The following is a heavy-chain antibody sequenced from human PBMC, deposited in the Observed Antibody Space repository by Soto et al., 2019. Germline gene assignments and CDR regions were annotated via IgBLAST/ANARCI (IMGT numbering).Heavy chain of an antibody. Sequence: EVQLAESGGSLIQPGGSLRLSCAASGFSVSDNSMSWVRQAPGKGLEWVSVIYSGGQSFYADSVKGRFSTSRDNTKNTLCLQMNSLRAEDTAVYHCVHYYDTGAYFTYGMDVWGQGTTVPVS. V-gene: IGHV3-53*01. CDR1: GFSVSDNS. D-gene: IGHD3-22*01. J-gene: IGHJ6*02. CDR3: VHYYDTGAYFTYGMDV. CDR2: IYSGGQS.